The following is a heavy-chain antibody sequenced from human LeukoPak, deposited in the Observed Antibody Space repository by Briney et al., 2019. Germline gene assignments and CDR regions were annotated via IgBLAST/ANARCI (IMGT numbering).Heavy chain of an antibody. CDR2: INPNSGGT. J-gene: IGHJ4*02. Sequence: ASVKVSCKASGYTFTGYYMHWVRQAPGQGLEWMGWINPNSGGTNYAQKFQGRVTMTTDTSTSTAYMEMRSLRSDDTAVYYCARDYDILTGTFDYWGQGTLVTVSS. V-gene: IGHV1-2*02. CDR3: ARDYDILTGTFDY. D-gene: IGHD3-9*01. CDR1: GYTFTGYY.